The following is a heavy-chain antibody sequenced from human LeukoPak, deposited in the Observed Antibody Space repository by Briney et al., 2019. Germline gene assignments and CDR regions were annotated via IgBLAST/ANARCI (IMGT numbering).Heavy chain of an antibody. Sequence: PSETLSLTCSVSGGSISGGSDYWGWIRQPPGKGLEWIGNIYYTGSTYYNPSLKSRVTISVDTSKTQFSLKLSSVTAADTAVYYCARGLSYSPTLDYWGQGTLVTVSS. CDR3: ARGLSYSPTLDY. CDR2: IYYTGST. V-gene: IGHV4-39*01. CDR1: GGSISGGSDY. D-gene: IGHD1-26*01. J-gene: IGHJ4*02.